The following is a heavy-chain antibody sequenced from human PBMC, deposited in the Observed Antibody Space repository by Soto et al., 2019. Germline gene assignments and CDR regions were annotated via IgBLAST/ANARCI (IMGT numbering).Heavy chain of an antibody. J-gene: IGHJ4*02. D-gene: IGHD2-2*01. CDR3: ARDRSSSASRARVVDY. CDR1: GYRFISFY. CDR2: INPSGGTT. Sequence: ASVKVSCTASGYRFISFYIHWVRQAPGQGLEWMGIINPSGGTTSYAQKFQGRVTVTRDASTSTVYMELSSLRSEDTAVYYCARDRSSSASRARVVDYWGQGTLVTVSS. V-gene: IGHV1-46*01.